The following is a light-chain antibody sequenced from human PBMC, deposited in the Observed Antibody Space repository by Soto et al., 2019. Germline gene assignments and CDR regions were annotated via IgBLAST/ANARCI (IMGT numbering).Light chain of an antibody. Sequence: QSALTQPASVSGSPGQSITISCTGTGSDIGGYNHVSWYQHHPGKAPKLIIYEVTNRPSGVSNRFSGSKSGNTASLTISGLQAEDEADYYCCSYAGSNTYVFGTGTKVTVL. CDR1: GSDIGGYNH. CDR3: CSYAGSNTYV. CDR2: EVT. V-gene: IGLV2-14*01. J-gene: IGLJ1*01.